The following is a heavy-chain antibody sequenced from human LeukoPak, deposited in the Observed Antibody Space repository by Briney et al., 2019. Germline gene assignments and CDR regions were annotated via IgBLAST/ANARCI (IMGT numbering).Heavy chain of an antibody. CDR1: GFIFSSFW. D-gene: IGHD1-26*01. Sequence: PGGSLRLSCAASGFIFSSFWMSWVRQAPGKGLEWVANIKYDGSEKYFADSLKGRFTISRDNAESSLFLQMNSLRAEDTAVYYCARQRWDLSPFDYWGQGTLVTVSS. V-gene: IGHV3-7*01. J-gene: IGHJ4*02. CDR3: ARQRWDLSPFDY. CDR2: IKYDGSEK.